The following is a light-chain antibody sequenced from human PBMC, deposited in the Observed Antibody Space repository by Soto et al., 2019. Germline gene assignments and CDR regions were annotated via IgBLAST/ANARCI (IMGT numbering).Light chain of an antibody. CDR2: SAS. J-gene: IGKJ1*01. CDR1: RSINTY. Sequence: DIQMTQSPSSLSASVGDRVTITCRASRSINTYVNWYQQRPGKAPELLIYSASNLHTGVPSRFSGSGSGTDFTFTINNLLPEDFAIYYCQQTYSTSRTFGQGTKVDIK. V-gene: IGKV1-39*01. CDR3: QQTYSTSRT.